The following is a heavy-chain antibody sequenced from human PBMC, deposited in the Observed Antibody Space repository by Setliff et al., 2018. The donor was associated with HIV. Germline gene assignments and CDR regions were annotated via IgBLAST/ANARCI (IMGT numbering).Heavy chain of an antibody. J-gene: IGHJ3*02. Sequence: PGESLKISCKGSGKSLSNYWINWVRQMPGKGLEWMGRIDPSDSYINYGPSFQGHVTISADKSTNTAFLQWSSLKASESAMYYCSRGIAVAGHDFASTPGDIWGQGTMVTVSS. D-gene: IGHD6-19*01. CDR2: IDPSDSYI. CDR1: GKSLSNYW. CDR3: SRGIAVAGHDFASTPGDI. V-gene: IGHV5-10-1*01.